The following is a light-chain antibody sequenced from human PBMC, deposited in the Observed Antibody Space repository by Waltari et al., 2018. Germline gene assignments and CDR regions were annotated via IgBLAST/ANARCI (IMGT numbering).Light chain of an antibody. CDR2: EVT. V-gene: IGLV2-14*01. Sequence: QSALTQPASVSGSPGQSITISCTGTSSDVGGYNYASWYQQYPGKAPKLLIYEVTNRPSGVSDRCSGSKSGNTASLTISGLQAEDEADYYCSSYIRSNTYVFGTGTKVNVV. J-gene: IGLJ1*01. CDR3: SSYIRSNTYV. CDR1: SSDVGGYNY.